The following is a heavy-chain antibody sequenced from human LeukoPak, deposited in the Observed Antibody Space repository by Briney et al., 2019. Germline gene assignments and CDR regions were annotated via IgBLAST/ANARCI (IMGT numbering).Heavy chain of an antibody. CDR3: ARDCSGFGEYYYYYYMDV. D-gene: IGHD2-15*01. CDR2: IKQDGSEK. CDR1: GFTFSSYG. J-gene: IGHJ6*03. Sequence: PGGSLRLSCAASGFTFSSYGMSWVRQAPGKGLEWGANIKQDGSEKYYVDSVKGRFTISRDNAKNSLCLQMNSLRAEDTAVYYCARDCSGFGEYYYYYYMDVWGKGTTVTVSS. V-gene: IGHV3-7*01.